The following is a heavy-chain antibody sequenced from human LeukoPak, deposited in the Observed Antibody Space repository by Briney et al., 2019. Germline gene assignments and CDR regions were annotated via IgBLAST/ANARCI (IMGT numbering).Heavy chain of an antibody. CDR1: GGSFSGYY. CDR3: ARGWRYYYDSSGRGGWFDP. Sequence: SETLSLTCAAYGGSFSGYYWSWIRQPPGKGLEWIGEINHSGSTNYNPSLKSRVTISVDTSKNQFSLKLSSVTAADTAVYYCARGWRYYYDSSGRGGWFDPWGQGTLVTVSS. V-gene: IGHV4-34*01. CDR2: INHSGST. J-gene: IGHJ5*02. D-gene: IGHD3-22*01.